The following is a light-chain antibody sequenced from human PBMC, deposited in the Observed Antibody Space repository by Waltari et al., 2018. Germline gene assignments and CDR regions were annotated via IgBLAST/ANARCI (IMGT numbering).Light chain of an antibody. CDR3: QNHERLPAM. CDR1: QSISRY. CDR2: AAS. Sequence: EIVLTQSPGTLSLSPGERATLSCRASQSISRYLPWYQQKPGQAPRLLIYAASSRATGIPDRFIGSGSGTDFSLTISTLAPEDFAVYYCQNHERLPAMFGQGTKVEIK. J-gene: IGKJ1*01. V-gene: IGKV3-20*01.